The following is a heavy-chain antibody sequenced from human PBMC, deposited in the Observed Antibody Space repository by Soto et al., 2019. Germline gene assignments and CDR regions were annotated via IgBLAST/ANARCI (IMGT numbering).Heavy chain of an antibody. D-gene: IGHD3-22*01. CDR3: ARVSITYYDSSGYTNDY. V-gene: IGHV3-33*01. J-gene: IGHJ4*02. CDR2: IWYDGSNK. Sequence: QVQLVESGGGVVQPGRSLRLSCAASGFTFSSYGMHWVRQAPGKGLEWVAVIWYDGSNKYYADSVKGRFTISRDNSKNTLYLQMNSLRAEDTAVYYCARVSITYYDSSGYTNDYWGQGTLVTVSS. CDR1: GFTFSSYG.